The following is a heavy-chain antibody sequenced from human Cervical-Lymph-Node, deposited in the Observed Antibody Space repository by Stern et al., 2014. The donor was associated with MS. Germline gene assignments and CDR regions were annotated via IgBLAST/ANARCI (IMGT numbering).Heavy chain of an antibody. J-gene: IGHJ4*02. V-gene: IGHV1-3*01. CDR2: LNPGDESI. CDR3: AVGVHTYGLDH. D-gene: IGHD3-10*01. CDR1: GYFFVNYG. Sequence: QVQLVQSGPEVKKPGASMKISCQASGYFFVNYGMHWIRQAPRQSFEWVGWLNPGDESIDLSAKFRGTVSITRDTPASTGFLELNGLISEDTAVYYCAVGVHTYGLDHWGQGTLVSVSS.